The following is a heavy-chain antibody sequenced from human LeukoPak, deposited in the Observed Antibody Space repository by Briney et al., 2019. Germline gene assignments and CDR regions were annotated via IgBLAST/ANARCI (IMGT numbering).Heavy chain of an antibody. D-gene: IGHD4-17*01. Sequence: SGGSLRLSCTASGFTFGDYAMSWVRQAPGKGLEWVGFIRSKAYGGTTEYAASVKGRFTISRDDSKSIAYLQMNSLKTEDTAVYYCTRDSPMTTVTSGAFDIWGQGTMVTVSS. CDR2: IRSKAYGGTT. CDR3: TRDSPMTTVTSGAFDI. CDR1: GFTFGDYA. J-gene: IGHJ3*02. V-gene: IGHV3-49*04.